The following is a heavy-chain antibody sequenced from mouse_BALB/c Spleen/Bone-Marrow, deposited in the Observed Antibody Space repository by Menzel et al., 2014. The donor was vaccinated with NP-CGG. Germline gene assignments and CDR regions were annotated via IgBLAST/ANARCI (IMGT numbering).Heavy chain of an antibody. Sequence: QQPGSELVKPGASVKLSCTASGFNIKDTYMHWVKQRPEQGLEWIGRIDPANGNTKYDPKFQGKATITADTSSNTAYLQLSSLTSEDTAVYYCAPYYYGRYFDVWGAGTTVTVSS. D-gene: IGHD1-1*01. CDR3: APYYYGRYFDV. V-gene: IGHV14-3*02. J-gene: IGHJ1*01. CDR1: GFNIKDTY. CDR2: IDPANGNT.